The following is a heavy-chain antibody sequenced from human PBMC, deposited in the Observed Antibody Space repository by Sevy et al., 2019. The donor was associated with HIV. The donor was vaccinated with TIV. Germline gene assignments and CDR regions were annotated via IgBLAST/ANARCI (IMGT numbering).Heavy chain of an antibody. Sequence: ASVKVSCKASGGTFSSYAISWVRQAPGQGLEWMGGIIPIFGTANYAQKFQGRVTITADESTSTAYMELSSLRSEDTAVYYCASETGSGRYSSSWYFGWFDPWGQGTLVTVSS. CDR2: IIPIFGTA. CDR1: GGTFSSYA. CDR3: ASETGSGRYSSSWYFGWFDP. J-gene: IGHJ5*02. D-gene: IGHD6-13*01. V-gene: IGHV1-69*13.